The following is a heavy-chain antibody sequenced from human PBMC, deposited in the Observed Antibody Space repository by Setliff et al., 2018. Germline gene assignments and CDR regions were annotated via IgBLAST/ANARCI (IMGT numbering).Heavy chain of an antibody. V-gene: IGHV3-7*01. Sequence: GGSLRLSCTGSGFTFDDFALSWVRQAPGKGLEWVANIKQDGSEKYYVDSVKGRFTISRDNAKNSLYLQMNSLRAEDTAVYYCARDGLDDAFDIWGQGTMVTVSS. CDR3: ARDGLDDAFDI. D-gene: IGHD2-2*03. J-gene: IGHJ3*02. CDR1: GFTFDDFA. CDR2: IKQDGSEK.